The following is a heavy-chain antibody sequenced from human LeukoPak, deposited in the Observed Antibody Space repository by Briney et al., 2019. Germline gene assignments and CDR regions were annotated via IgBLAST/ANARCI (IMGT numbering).Heavy chain of an antibody. CDR2: ISFDGTNK. D-gene: IGHD4-17*01. CDR3: ATDYGDYGPIDY. V-gene: IGHV3-30*04. CDR1: GVTLSNYA. Sequence: GGSLRPASTASGVTLSNYAMHWVRRPPGRGLEWVAVISFDGTNKYYGDSVEGRFSVSRDNSKNTLYLQMNSLRPDDTAMYYCATDYGDYGPIDYWGQGTLAKVSS. J-gene: IGHJ4*02.